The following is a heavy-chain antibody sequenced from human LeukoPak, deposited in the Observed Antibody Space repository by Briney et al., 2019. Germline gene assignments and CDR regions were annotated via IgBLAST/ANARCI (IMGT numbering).Heavy chain of an antibody. V-gene: IGHV3-48*03. Sequence: PGGSLRLSCATSGFTFGLHEMNWVRQAPGMGLEWVSYISNSGTTIYYADSVGGRFTTSRDNTKNSLYLQMNSLRAEDTAVYYCAKGGGSYPFFDYWGQGALVTVSS. CDR2: ISNSGTTI. CDR1: GFTFGLHE. J-gene: IGHJ4*02. CDR3: AKGGGSYPFFDY. D-gene: IGHD1-26*01.